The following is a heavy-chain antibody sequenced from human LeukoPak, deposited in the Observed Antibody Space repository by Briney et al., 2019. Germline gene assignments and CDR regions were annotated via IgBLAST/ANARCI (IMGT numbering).Heavy chain of an antibody. V-gene: IGHV3-74*01. Sequence: GGSQSSYCAASGFTFSSYWMYLVREALEKGLVWVSRINSDGSSTSYADSVKGRFTISRDNAKNTLYLQMNSLRAEDTAVYYCARVYDYVWGSYRYDWFDPWGQGTLVTVSS. CDR3: ARVYDYVWGSYRYDWFDP. CDR2: INSDGSST. CDR1: GFTFSSYW. D-gene: IGHD3-16*02. J-gene: IGHJ5*02.